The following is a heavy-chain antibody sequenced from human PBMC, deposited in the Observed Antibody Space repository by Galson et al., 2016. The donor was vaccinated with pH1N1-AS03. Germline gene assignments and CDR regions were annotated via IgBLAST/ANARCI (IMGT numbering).Heavy chain of an antibody. Sequence: SLRLSCAASGFTFSTHTMHWVRQAPGKGLEWVAAISYDGGDKFYADSVKGRFTISRDNSKNTLYLQVNSLTSEDTAVYYCARGGLSGGYIDSWGPGTLVTVSS. V-gene: IGHV3-30-3*01. CDR3: ARGGLSGGYIDS. J-gene: IGHJ4*02. CDR1: GFTFSTHT. D-gene: IGHD3-10*01. CDR2: ISYDGGDK.